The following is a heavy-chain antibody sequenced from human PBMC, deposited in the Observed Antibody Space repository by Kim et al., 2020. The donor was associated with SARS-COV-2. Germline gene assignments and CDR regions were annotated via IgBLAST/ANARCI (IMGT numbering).Heavy chain of an antibody. V-gene: IGHV3-9*01. CDR1: GFTFDDYA. CDR2: ISWNSGSI. J-gene: IGHJ4*02. Sequence: GGSLRLSCAASGFTFDDYAMHWVRQAPGKGLEWVSGISWNSGSIGYADSVKGRFTISRDNAKNSLYLQMNSLRAEDTALYYCAKDRGGGMVRGVMYYFDYWGQGTLVTVSS. D-gene: IGHD3-10*01. CDR3: AKDRGGGMVRGVMYYFDY.